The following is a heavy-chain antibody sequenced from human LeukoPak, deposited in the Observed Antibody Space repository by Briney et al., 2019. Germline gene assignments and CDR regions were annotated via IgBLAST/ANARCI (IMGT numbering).Heavy chain of an antibody. V-gene: IGHV3-23*01. J-gene: IGHJ6*02. D-gene: IGHD5-18*01. CDR3: AKVPGYSFGYDYYGMDV. CDR2: ISGSGGNT. CDR1: GFTFSSYA. Sequence: PGGSLRLSCAASGFTFSSYAMSWVRQAPGKGLKWVSTISGSGGNTDYADSVKGRFTISRDNSKNTMYLQMNSLRDEDTAIYYCAKVPGYSFGYDYYGMDVWGQGTTVTVSS.